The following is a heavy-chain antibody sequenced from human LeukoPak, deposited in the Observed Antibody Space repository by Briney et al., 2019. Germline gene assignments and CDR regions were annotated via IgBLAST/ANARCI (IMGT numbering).Heavy chain of an antibody. D-gene: IGHD1-7*01. CDR1: GFTFSTYS. CDR3: ARDPVETGTTGIDY. CDR2: ISSGSSTK. V-gene: IGHV3-48*02. Sequence: GGSLRLSCAASGFTFSTYSMNWVGQAPGKGLEWVSYISSGSSTKYYADSVKGRFTISRDNAKNSLYLQMKSLRDEDTAVYYCARDPVETGTTGIDYWGQGTLVTVSS. J-gene: IGHJ4*02.